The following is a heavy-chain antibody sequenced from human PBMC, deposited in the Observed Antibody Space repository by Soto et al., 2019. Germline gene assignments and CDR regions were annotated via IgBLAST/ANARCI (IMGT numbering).Heavy chain of an antibody. CDR2: IWNDGSNK. D-gene: IGHD5-12*01. CDR3: ARGRVEMATSLEPDAFDI. J-gene: IGHJ3*02. V-gene: IGHV3-33*01. Sequence: QVQLVESGGGVVQPGWSLRLSCAASGFTFSSYGMHWVRQAPGKGLEWVADIWNDGSNKYYADSVKGRFTISRDNSKNTLDLQMNRLRAEDTAVYYCARGRVEMATSLEPDAFDIGGEGTMVTVSS. CDR1: GFTFSSYG.